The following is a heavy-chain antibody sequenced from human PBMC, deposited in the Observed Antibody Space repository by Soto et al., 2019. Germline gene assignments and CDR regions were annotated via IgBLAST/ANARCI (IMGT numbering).Heavy chain of an antibody. D-gene: IGHD2-2*01. Sequence: QLQLQESGPGLVKPSETLSLTCTVSGGSISSSSYYWGWIRQPPGKGLEWIGSIYYSGSTYYNPSLKSRVTISVDTSKNQFSLKLSSVTAADTAVYYCARLSSRGVYFDYWGQGTLVTVSS. CDR1: GGSISSSSYY. CDR2: IYYSGST. J-gene: IGHJ4*02. CDR3: ARLSSRGVYFDY. V-gene: IGHV4-39*01.